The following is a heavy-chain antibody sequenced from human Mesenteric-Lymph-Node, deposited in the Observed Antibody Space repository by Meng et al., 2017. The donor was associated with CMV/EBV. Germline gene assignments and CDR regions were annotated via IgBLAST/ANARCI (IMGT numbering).Heavy chain of an antibody. V-gene: IGHV4-34*01. CDR1: GGSFSGYY. CDR3: ARGSSYDILTGYFDY. D-gene: IGHD3-9*01. J-gene: IGHJ4*02. CDR2: INHSGST. Sequence: QGRLHQWGPGLLTPSETLSVTCAVYGGSFSGYYWNWIRQSPEKGLEWIGEINHSGSTTYNPSFTSRIIISVDTSTNQISLNMSSVTAADTAVYYCARGSSYDILTGYFDYWGQGALVTVSS.